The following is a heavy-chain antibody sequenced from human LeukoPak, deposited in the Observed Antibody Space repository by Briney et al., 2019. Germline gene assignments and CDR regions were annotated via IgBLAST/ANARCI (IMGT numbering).Heavy chain of an antibody. CDR2: IEYSGST. Sequence: SETLSLTCTVSGGSISRSSYYWGWIRQPPWKGLELIVSIEYSGSTYYNPSLKSRVTISVDTSKNQFSLTMSSVTAADTGVYYCARHRIARYYDILTGAFDLWGQGPMVSVSS. D-gene: IGHD3-9*01. CDR1: GGSISRSSYY. CDR3: ARHRIARYYDILTGAFDL. V-gene: IGHV4-39*01. J-gene: IGHJ3*01.